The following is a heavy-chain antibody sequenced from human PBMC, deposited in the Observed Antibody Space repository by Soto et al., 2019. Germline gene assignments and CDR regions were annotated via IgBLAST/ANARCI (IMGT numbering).Heavy chain of an antibody. J-gene: IGHJ3*02. CDR2: ISDSGGST. D-gene: IGHD6-6*01. Sequence: GGSLRLSCAASGFTFSSYAMSWVRQAPGKGLEWVSAISDSGGSTYYADSVKGGFTISRDNSKNTLYLQRNSLRAEDTVVYCGANGYSSSPDDAFDIWGQGTMVTVSS. CDR1: GFTFSSYA. CDR3: ANGYSSSPDDAFDI. V-gene: IGHV3-23*01.